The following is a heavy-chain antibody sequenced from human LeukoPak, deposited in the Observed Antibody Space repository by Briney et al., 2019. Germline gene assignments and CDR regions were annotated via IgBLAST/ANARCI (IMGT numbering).Heavy chain of an antibody. D-gene: IGHD4-23*01. CDR3: AKVRPDYGGLTGYFDY. J-gene: IGHJ4*02. Sequence: PGGSLRLSCAASGFTLSSYGMHWVRQAPGKGLEWVAFIRYDGSNKYYADSVKGRFTISRDNSKNTLYLQMNSLRAEDTAVYYCAKVRPDYGGLTGYFDYWGQGTLVTVSS. CDR2: IRYDGSNK. V-gene: IGHV3-30*02. CDR1: GFTLSSYG.